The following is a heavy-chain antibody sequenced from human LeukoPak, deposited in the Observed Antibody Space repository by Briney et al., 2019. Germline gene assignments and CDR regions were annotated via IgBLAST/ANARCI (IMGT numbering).Heavy chain of an antibody. D-gene: IGHD6-19*01. Sequence: PGGSLRLSCAASGFTFSSYAMSWVRQAPGKGLEWVSAISGSGGSTYYADSVKGRFTISRDNSKNALYLQMNSLRAEDTAVYYCAKDPGPQWLVAFDYWGQGTLVTVSS. J-gene: IGHJ4*02. CDR3: AKDPGPQWLVAFDY. CDR1: GFTFSSYA. CDR2: ISGSGGST. V-gene: IGHV3-23*01.